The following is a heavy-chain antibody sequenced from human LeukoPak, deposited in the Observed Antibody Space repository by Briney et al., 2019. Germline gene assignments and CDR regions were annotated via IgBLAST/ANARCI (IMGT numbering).Heavy chain of an antibody. D-gene: IGHD5-18*01. Sequence: GGSLRLSCTASGFTFGDHAMSWVRQAPEKGLEWVGFIRSKAYGGTIEYAASVKGRFTISRDDSKSIAYLQMNSLKTEDTAVYYCARERSGYSYGHYHYYGMDVWGKGTTVTVSS. J-gene: IGHJ6*04. CDR3: ARERSGYSYGHYHYYGMDV. V-gene: IGHV3-49*04. CDR1: GFTFGDHA. CDR2: IRSKAYGGTI.